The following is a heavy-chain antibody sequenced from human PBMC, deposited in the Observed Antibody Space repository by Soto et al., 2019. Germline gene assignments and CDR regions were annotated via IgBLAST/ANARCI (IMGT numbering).Heavy chain of an antibody. V-gene: IGHV3-11*01. CDR1: GFTFSDYY. Sequence: QVQLVESGGGLVKPGGSLRLSCAASGFTFSDYYMSWIGQAPGKGLEWVSYISSSGSTIYYADSVKGRFTISRDNAKNSLYLQMNSLRAEDTAVYYCASEDCSGGSCFFRYGMDVWGQGTTVTVSS. CDR3: ASEDCSGGSCFFRYGMDV. CDR2: ISSSGSTI. J-gene: IGHJ6*02. D-gene: IGHD2-15*01.